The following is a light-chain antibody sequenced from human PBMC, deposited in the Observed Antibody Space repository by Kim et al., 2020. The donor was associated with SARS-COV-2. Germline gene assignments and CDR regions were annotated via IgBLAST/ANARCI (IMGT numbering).Light chain of an antibody. Sequence: VSPGQTANISCSGDKLGDKYASWYQQKPGQSPILVIYQDNKRPSGIPERFSGSNSGNTATLTISGTQAMDEADYYCQTWDSATVVFGDGTKLTVL. CDR3: QTWDSATVV. V-gene: IGLV3-1*01. J-gene: IGLJ2*01. CDR2: QDN. CDR1: KLGDKY.